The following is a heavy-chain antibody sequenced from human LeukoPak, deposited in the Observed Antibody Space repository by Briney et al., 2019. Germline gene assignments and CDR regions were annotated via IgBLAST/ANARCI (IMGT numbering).Heavy chain of an antibody. CDR1: GFTVSSNY. D-gene: IGHD3-3*01. V-gene: IGHV3-53*01. CDR2: IYSGGST. CDR3: ARDLRDFWSGSFDY. J-gene: IGHJ4*02. Sequence: GGSLRLSCAASGFTVSSNYMSWARQAPGKGLEWVSVIYSGGSTYYADSVKGRFTISRDNSKNTLYLQMNSLRAEDTAVYYCARDLRDFWSGSFDYWGQGTLATVSS.